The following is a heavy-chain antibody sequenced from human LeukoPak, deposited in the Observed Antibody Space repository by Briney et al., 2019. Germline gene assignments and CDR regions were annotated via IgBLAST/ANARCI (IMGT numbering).Heavy chain of an antibody. J-gene: IGHJ3*02. D-gene: IGHD3-10*01. CDR2: IYHSENT. V-gene: IGHV4-30-2*05. CDR3: ARGITRRRTFDI. CDR1: GDSISSGGYY. Sequence: PSQTLSLTCTISGDSISSGGYYWSWIRQPPGRGLECIGYIYHSENTYYNPSLKSRVTISVDTSKNQFSLKLSSVTAADTALYYCARGITRRRTFDIWGQGTMVTVSS.